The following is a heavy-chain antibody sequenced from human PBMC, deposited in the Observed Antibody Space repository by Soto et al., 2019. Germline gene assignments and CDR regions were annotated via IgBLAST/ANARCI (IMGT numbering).Heavy chain of an antibody. J-gene: IGHJ4*02. CDR3: VYGSGNYYNTGLDY. Sequence: SETLSLTCIASGDSISSYYRSWIRQPPGKGLQWIGYIYFTGSTNYNPSLKSRVTISIDRSKNQFSLKLSSVSASFTVVYFCVYGSGNYYNTGLDYWGQGALVTVS. CDR2: IYFTGST. D-gene: IGHD3-10*01. V-gene: IGHV4-59*01. CDR1: GDSISSYY.